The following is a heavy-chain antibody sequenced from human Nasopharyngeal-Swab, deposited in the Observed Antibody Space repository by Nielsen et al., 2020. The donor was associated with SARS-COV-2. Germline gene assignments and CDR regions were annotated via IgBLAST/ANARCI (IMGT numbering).Heavy chain of an antibody. D-gene: IGHD3-10*01. CDR1: GYTFTSFG. Sequence: ASVKVSCKASGYTFTSFGISWVRQAPGQGLEWMGWISSYNGDTHYAHGLQGRITMTTDTSTSTAYLELRSLRSDDTAMYYCATAYGSVSSPKYWGQGTLVTVSS. CDR3: ATAYGSVSSPKY. V-gene: IGHV1-18*01. CDR2: ISSYNGDT. J-gene: IGHJ4*02.